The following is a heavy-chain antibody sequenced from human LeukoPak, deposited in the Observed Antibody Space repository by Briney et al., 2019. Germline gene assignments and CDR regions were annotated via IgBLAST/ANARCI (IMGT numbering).Heavy chain of an antibody. J-gene: IGHJ4*02. D-gene: IGHD3-9*01. V-gene: IGHV3-21*01. Sequence: GGSLRLSCAASGFTFSSYSMNWVRQAPGKGLEWVSSINSSSSYIYYADSVKGRFTISRDNAKNSLYLQMNSLRAEDTAVYYCARAGDYDILTGYISRPIDYRGQGTLVTVSS. CDR2: INSSSSYI. CDR1: GFTFSSYS. CDR3: ARAGDYDILTGYISRPIDY.